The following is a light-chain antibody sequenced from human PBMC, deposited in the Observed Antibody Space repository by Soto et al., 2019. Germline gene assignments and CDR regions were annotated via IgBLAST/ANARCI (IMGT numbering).Light chain of an antibody. V-gene: IGKV1-39*01. CDR3: QQSYSTPLYT. J-gene: IGKJ2*01. CDR2: AAS. CDR1: QSISSY. Sequence: DIQMTQSPSSLSASVGDRVTITCRASQSISSYLNWYQQKPGKAPKLLIYAASSLQIGVPSRFSGSGSGTDFTLTISSLQPEDFATYYCQQSYSTPLYTFGQGTKVDIK.